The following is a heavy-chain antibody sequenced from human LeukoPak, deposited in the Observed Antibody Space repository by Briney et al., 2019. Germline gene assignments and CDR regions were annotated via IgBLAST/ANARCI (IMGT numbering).Heavy chain of an antibody. CDR3: AGHGITGTTYWFDP. Sequence: SETLSLTCTVSGGSISNYYWSWIRQPPGKGLEWIGYIYYSGSTNYNPSLKSRVTISVDTSKNQFSLKLSSVTAADTAVYYCAGHGITGTTYWFDPWGQGTLVSVSS. CDR2: IYYSGST. V-gene: IGHV4-59*08. J-gene: IGHJ5*02. CDR1: GGSISNYY. D-gene: IGHD1-7*01.